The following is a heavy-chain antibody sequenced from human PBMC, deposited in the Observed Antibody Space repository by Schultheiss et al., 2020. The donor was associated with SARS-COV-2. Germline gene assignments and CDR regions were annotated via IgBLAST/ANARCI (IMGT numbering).Heavy chain of an antibody. V-gene: IGHV1-8*02. J-gene: IGHJ3*02. Sequence: ASVKVSCKASGYTFTGFYMHWVRQAPGQGLEWMGRINPNSGNTGYAQKFQGRVTMTRNTSISTAYMELSSLRSEDTAVYYCAREDYSHAFDIWGQGTMVTVSS. CDR2: INPNSGNT. CDR1: GYTFTGFY. D-gene: IGHD2-15*01. CDR3: AREDYSHAFDI.